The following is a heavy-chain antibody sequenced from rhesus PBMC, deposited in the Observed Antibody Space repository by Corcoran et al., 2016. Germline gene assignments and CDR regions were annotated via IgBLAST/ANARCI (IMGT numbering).Heavy chain of an antibody. D-gene: IGHD6-25*01. CDR2: IYGSSTST. CDR3: ARSIAAAVFDY. V-gene: IGHV4S10*01. CDR1: GGSISDSYR. J-gene: IGHJ4*01. Sequence: QVQLQESGPGLVKPSETLSLTCAVSGGSISDSYRWSWIRQHPGRGLEWIGYIYGSSTSTNYNPSLNSRVTISKDTSKNQFSLKLSSVTAADTAVYYCARSIAAAVFDYWGQGVLVTVSS.